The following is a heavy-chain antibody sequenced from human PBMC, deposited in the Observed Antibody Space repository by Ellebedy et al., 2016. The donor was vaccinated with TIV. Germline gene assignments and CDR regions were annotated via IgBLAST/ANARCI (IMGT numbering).Heavy chain of an antibody. V-gene: IGHV1-8*01. CDR1: GYTFTSYD. CDR2: MNPNSGTT. D-gene: IGHD3-22*01. J-gene: IGHJ3*02. Sequence: ASVKVSCKASGYTFTSYDINWVRQATGQGLEWMGWMNPNSGTTGYAQKFQGRVTMTRNTSITTADSELSSLRSEDTAVYYGARGGHYYDSSGYLNMAFDIWGQGTMVTVSS. CDR3: ARGGHYYDSSGYLNMAFDI.